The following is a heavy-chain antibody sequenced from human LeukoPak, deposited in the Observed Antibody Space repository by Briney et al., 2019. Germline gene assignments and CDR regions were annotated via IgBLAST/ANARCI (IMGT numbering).Heavy chain of an antibody. CDR1: GYSFTSYW. CDR3: AILVVPVAWTNYYYYYGMDV. D-gene: IGHD2-2*01. Sequence: GESLKISCKGSGYSFTSYWISWVRQMPGKGLEWMGRIDPSDSYTNYSPSFQGHVTISADKSISTAYLQWSSLKASDTAMYYCAILVVPVAWTNYYYYYGMDVWGKGTTVTVSS. J-gene: IGHJ6*04. V-gene: IGHV5-10-1*01. CDR2: IDPSDSYT.